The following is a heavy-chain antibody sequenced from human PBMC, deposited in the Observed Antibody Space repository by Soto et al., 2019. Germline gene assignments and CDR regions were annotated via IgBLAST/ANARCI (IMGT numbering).Heavy chain of an antibody. CDR2: INPNSGGT. Sequence: ASVKVSCKASGYTFTGYYMHWVRQAPGQGLEWMGWINPNSGGTNYAQKFQGWVTMTRDTSISTAYMELNSLRSEDTAVYFCVRDSPIGNTYSGYDGFDHWGQGTLVTVSS. CDR1: GYTFTGYY. V-gene: IGHV1-2*04. D-gene: IGHD5-12*01. CDR3: VRDSPIGNTYSGYDGFDH. J-gene: IGHJ4*02.